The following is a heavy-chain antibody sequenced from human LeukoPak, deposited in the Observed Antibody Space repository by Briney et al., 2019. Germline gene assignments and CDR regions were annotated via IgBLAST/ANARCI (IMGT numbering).Heavy chain of an antibody. Sequence: PSETLSLTCTVSGGSISSSSYYWGWIRQPPGKGLEWIGSIYYSGSTYYNPSLKSRVTISVDTSKNQFSLKLSSVTAADTAVYYCARCSGSGYYPYYYYYMDVWGKGTTVTVSS. V-gene: IGHV4-39*01. CDR1: GGSISSSSYY. CDR2: IYYSGST. J-gene: IGHJ6*03. CDR3: ARCSGSGYYPYYYYYMDV. D-gene: IGHD3-22*01.